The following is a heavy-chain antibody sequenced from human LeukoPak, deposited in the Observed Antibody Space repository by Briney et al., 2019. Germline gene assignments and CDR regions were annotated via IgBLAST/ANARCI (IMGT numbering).Heavy chain of an antibody. CDR1: GFSFSDYI. D-gene: IGHD6-19*01. V-gene: IGHV3-64*01. CDR3: TRRYGDHSGWAGYHDS. Sequence: GGSLRPSCVASGFSFSDYIMHWVRQAPGKGLEYVSAIRSDGSSTVYPNSVKGRFTISRDNSKSTLYLQMGSLRAEDTAVYYCTRRYGDHSGWAGYHDSWGQGTLVTVSS. J-gene: IGHJ4*02. CDR2: IRSDGSST.